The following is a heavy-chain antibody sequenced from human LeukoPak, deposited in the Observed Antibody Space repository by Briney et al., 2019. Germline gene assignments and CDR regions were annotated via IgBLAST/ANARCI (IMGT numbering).Heavy chain of an antibody. CDR2: INHSGST. CDR3: ARGKIAEMDYDSSGYYLDWWFDP. V-gene: IGHV4-34*01. Sequence: SETLSLTCAVYGGSFSGYYWSWIRQPPGKGLEWIGEINHSGSTNYNPSLKSRVTISVDTSKNQFSLKLSSVTAADTAVYYCARGKIAEMDYDSSGYYLDWWFDPWGQGTLVTVSS. J-gene: IGHJ5*02. CDR1: GGSFSGYY. D-gene: IGHD3-22*01.